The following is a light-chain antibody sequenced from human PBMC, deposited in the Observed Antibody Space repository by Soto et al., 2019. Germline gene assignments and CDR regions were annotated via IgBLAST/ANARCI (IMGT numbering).Light chain of an antibody. CDR3: TSYAGSNNLGV. CDR2: EVS. J-gene: IGLJ3*02. V-gene: IGLV2-8*01. Sequence: QSALTQPPSASGSPGQSVTISCTGTSSDVGGYNYVSWYQQHPGEAPKLIIYEVSKRPSGVPDRFSGSKSGNTASLTVSGLQAEDEADYYCTSYAGSNNLGVFGGGTKLTVL. CDR1: SSDVGGYNY.